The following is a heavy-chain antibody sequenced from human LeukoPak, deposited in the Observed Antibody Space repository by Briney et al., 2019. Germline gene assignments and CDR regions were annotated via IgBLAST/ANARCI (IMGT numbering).Heavy chain of an antibody. V-gene: IGHV4-34*01. D-gene: IGHD3-16*01. CDR2: INHSGNT. CDR3: AKTPTAPVRGGYYFDS. J-gene: IGHJ4*02. CDR1: GGSFSDYY. Sequence: SETLSLTCAVYGGSFSDYYWNWIRQPPGKGLEGIGEINHSGNTNYNPSLKTRGTISVDTSKNQFSLKLNSVTAADTAVYFCAKTPTAPVRGGYYFDSWGQGTLVTVSS.